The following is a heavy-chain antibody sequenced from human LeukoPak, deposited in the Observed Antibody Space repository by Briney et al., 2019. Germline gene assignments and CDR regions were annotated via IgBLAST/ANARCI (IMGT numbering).Heavy chain of an antibody. CDR3: ARDWDYGGNNLIAFDI. V-gene: IGHV3-7*01. J-gene: IGHJ3*02. D-gene: IGHD4-23*01. CDR2: IKQDGSEK. Sequence: GGSLRLSCAASGFTFSSYGMHWVRQAPGTGLEWVANIKQDGSEKYYVDSVKGRFTISRDNAKNSLSLQMNSLRAEDTAVYYCARDWDYGGNNLIAFDIWGQGTMVTVSS. CDR1: GFTFSSYG.